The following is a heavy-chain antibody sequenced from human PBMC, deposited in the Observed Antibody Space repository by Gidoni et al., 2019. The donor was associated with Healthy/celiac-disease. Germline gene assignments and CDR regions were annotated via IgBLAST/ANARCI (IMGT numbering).Heavy chain of an antibody. Sequence: EVQLVESGGGLVQPGGSLRLSCSASGFTFSSSWMSWVRQAPGKGLEWVANIKQDGREKYYVDSVKGRFTISRDNAKNSLYLQMNSLRAEDTAVYYCARDLRERLLWFGELGYYYYGMDVWGQGTTVTVSS. V-gene: IGHV3-7*04. D-gene: IGHD3-10*01. CDR1: GFTFSSSW. CDR2: IKQDGREK. CDR3: ARDLRERLLWFGELGYYYYGMDV. J-gene: IGHJ6*02.